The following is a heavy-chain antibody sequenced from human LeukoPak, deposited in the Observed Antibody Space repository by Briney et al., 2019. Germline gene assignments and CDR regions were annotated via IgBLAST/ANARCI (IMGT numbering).Heavy chain of an antibody. CDR1: GGSITGGYYS. D-gene: IGHD2-15*01. Sequence: ASETLSLTCTVSGGSITGGYYSWSWIRQHPGKDLEWIGHFYYGGSTDYNPSLKSRVTISPNTSMNQFSLKLSSVTAADTAVYYCPATKFYFYLNVWGKGTTVTVS. CDR3: PATKFYFYLNV. V-gene: IGHV4-31*03. CDR2: FYYGGST. J-gene: IGHJ6*03.